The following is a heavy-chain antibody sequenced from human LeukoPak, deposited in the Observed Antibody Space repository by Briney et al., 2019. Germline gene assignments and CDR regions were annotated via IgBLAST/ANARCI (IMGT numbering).Heavy chain of an antibody. CDR1: GFTFSSYG. CDR3: AKNLYYYDSSGHLFDY. J-gene: IGHJ4*02. V-gene: IGHV3-30*02. Sequence: GGSLRLSCAASGFTFSSYGMHWVRQAPGKGLEWVAFIRYDGSNKYYADSVKGRFTISRDNSKNTLYLQMNSLRAEDTAVYYCAKNLYYYDSSGHLFDYWGQGTRVTVSS. D-gene: IGHD3-22*01. CDR2: IRYDGSNK.